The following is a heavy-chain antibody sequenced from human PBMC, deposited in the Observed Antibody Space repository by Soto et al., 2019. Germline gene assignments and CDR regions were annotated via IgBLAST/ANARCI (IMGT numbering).Heavy chain of an antibody. CDR3: AKVKTWTYLDF. Sequence: SGGSLRLSCAASGFTFTNYAMPWVRKAPGRGLEWVSSISGSGETTYYADAVEGRFTISRDNSKNTLYLQMNSLRAEDTALYYCAKVKTWTYLDFWGQGTLVTVSS. D-gene: IGHD5-12*01. CDR2: ISGSGETT. CDR1: GFTFTNYA. J-gene: IGHJ4*02. V-gene: IGHV3-23*01.